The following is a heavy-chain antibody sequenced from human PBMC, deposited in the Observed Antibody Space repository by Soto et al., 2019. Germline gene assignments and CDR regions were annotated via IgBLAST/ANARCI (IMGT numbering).Heavy chain of an antibody. V-gene: IGHV4-39*07. CDR1: GDSITSNSYF. Sequence: SETLSLTCTVSGDSITSNSYFWAWIRQPPGKGLEWIGSIYYSGTTYYNPSLKSRVTISVDRSKNQFSLKLNSVTAADTAVYYCASQFGESLADAFDIWGQGTMVTVSS. CDR2: IYYSGTT. CDR3: ASQFGESLADAFDI. J-gene: IGHJ3*02. D-gene: IGHD3-10*01.